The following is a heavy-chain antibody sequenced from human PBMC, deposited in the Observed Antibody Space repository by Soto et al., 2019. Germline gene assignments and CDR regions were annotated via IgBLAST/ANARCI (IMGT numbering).Heavy chain of an antibody. CDR2: IIPLFGTS. V-gene: IGHV1-69*14. Sequence: QFQLVQSGAEVKKPGSSVKVSCKASGVTFSSYAISWVRQAPGQGLEWRAGIIPLFGTSDYAQKFQGRVSMTADTSTSTAYMELGSLRSEDTAVYYCASNYGDYRYYYGMDVWGQGTTVTVSS. CDR3: ASNYGDYRYYYGMDV. CDR1: GVTFSSYA. D-gene: IGHD4-17*01. J-gene: IGHJ6*02.